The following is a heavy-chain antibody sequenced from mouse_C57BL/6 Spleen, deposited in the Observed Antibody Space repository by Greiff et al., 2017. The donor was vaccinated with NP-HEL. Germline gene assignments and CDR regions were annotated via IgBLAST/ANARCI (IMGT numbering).Heavy chain of an antibody. CDR3: ARESSYGGTWFAY. CDR1: GYSITSGYY. D-gene: IGHD1-1*01. Sequence: DVQLQESGPGLVKPSQSLSLTCSVTGYSITSGYYWNWIRQFPGNKLEWMGYISYDGSNNYNPSLKNRISITRDTSKNQFFLKLNTVTTEDTATYYCARESSYGGTWFAYWGQGTLVTVSA. CDR2: ISYDGSN. J-gene: IGHJ3*01. V-gene: IGHV3-6*01.